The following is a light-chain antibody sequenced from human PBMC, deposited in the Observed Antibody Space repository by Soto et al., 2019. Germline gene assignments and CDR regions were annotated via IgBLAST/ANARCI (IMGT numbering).Light chain of an antibody. J-gene: IGLJ1*01. Sequence: ALTQPRSVSGSPGQSVTLSCAGTSSDVGGYNFVSWYQQHPGKAPRLMIYDVNERPSGVPDRFSGSKSGNTASLTISGLQAEDEADYYCCSYAGTYTFVXGTGTKVTV. V-gene: IGLV2-11*01. CDR2: DVN. CDR1: SSDVGGYNF. CDR3: CSYAGTYTFV.